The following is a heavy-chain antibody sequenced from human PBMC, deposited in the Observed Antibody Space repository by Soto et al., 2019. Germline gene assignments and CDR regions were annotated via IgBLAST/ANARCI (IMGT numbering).Heavy chain of an antibody. J-gene: IGHJ6*02. CDR1: GYTFTSYG. V-gene: IGHV1-18*04. D-gene: IGHD3-3*01. Sequence: DSVQVSCKASGYTFTSYGISWVRQAPGQGLEWMGWISAYNGNTNYAQKLQGRVTMTTDTSTSTAYMELRSLRSDDTAVYYCARESRFFGGGSRPDYYYGMEVWGQGTTVTV. CDR2: ISAYNGNT. CDR3: ARESRFFGGGSRPDYYYGMEV.